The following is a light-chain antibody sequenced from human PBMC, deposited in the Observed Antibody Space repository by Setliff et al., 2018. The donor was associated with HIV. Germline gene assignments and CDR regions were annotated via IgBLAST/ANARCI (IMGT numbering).Light chain of an antibody. J-gene: IGLJ1*01. V-gene: IGLV1-44*01. CDR3: ATWDDSLNGRV. CDR1: CSNIGANT. CDR2: SDN. Sequence: QSVLTQTPSASGTPGQGVTISCSGGCSNIGANTVNWYQQLPGTAPKLLMYSDNQRPSGVPDRFSGSKSGTSASLAISGLQSEGEADYYCATWDDSLNGRVFGTGTKVTVL.